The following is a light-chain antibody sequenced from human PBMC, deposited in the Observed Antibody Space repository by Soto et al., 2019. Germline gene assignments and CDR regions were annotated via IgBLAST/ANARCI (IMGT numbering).Light chain of an antibody. CDR1: RSISRS. V-gene: IGKV1-5*01. Sequence: DIQMTQSPSTLSASVGDRVTITCRASRSISRSLAWYQQKSGKAPKLLIYDASSLESGVPSRFSGSGFGTEFPLTISGLQPDDFATYYCQQYQSYFLTFGPGTTVDMK. CDR2: DAS. CDR3: QQYQSYFLT. J-gene: IGKJ3*01.